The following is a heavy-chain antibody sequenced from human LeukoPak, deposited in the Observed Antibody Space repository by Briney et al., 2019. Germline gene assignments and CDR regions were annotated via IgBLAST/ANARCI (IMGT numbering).Heavy chain of an antibody. CDR1: GFTFKLYW. V-gene: IGHV3-74*01. D-gene: IGHD2-15*01. Sequence: QTGGSLRLSCAASGFTFKLYWMHWVRQVPGKRPVWVSRINDDGSDTIYADSVRGRFTISRDHAKNTVYLQMNNLRAEDTAVYYCVRGGPSTWSWGQGTLVTVSS. CDR3: VRGGPSTWS. CDR2: INDDGSDT. J-gene: IGHJ5*02.